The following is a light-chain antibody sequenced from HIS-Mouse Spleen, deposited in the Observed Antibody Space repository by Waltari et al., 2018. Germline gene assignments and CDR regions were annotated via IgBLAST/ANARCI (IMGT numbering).Light chain of an antibody. CDR3: AAWDDSLSGPV. CDR2: RNN. V-gene: IGLV1-47*01. J-gene: IGLJ3*02. CDR1: SSHIGRTY. Sequence: QSVLTQPPSASGTPGQRVTISCSGSSSHIGRTYVYWYQQLPGTAPKLLIYRNNQRPSGVPDRFSGSKSGTSASLAISGLRSEDEADYYCAAWDDSLSGPVFGGGTKLTVL.